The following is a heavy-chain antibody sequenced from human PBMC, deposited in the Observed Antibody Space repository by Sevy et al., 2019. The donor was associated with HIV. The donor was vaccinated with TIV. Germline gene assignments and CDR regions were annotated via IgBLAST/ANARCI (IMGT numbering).Heavy chain of an antibody. J-gene: IGHJ6*02. CDR3: ARSGGYSDYGMDV. V-gene: IGHV3-13*05. Sequence: GSLRLSCVASGFTFSSYDMHWVRQVTGKGLEWVSGVGPAGDPFYPGSVKGRFTISRENAKNSFYLQMNSLRAGDTAVYYCARSGGYSDYGMDVWVQGTTVTVSS. CDR1: GFTFSSYD. CDR2: VGPAGDP. D-gene: IGHD5-12*01.